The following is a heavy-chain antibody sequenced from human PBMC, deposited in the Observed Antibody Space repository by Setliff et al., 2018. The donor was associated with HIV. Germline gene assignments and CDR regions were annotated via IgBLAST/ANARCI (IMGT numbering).Heavy chain of an antibody. CDR3: ARDPGVGMTYFDS. J-gene: IGHJ4*02. Sequence: SETLSLTCSVSDGSIRSYYWSWIRQSPGKGLEWIGDIYHTGKTNYNSALKSRVTTSIDTSKNQFSLKLRSVTAADTAVYYCARDPGVGMTYFDSWGQGILVTVSS. CDR1: DGSIRSYY. D-gene: IGHD1-20*01. V-gene: IGHV4-59*01. CDR2: IYHTGKT.